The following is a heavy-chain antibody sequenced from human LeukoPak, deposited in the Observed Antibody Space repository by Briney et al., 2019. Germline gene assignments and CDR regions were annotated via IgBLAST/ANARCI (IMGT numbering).Heavy chain of an antibody. Sequence: SETLSLTCTVSGGSVSSASYYWSWIRQPPGKGLEWVGFIYYSGSTNYNPSLKSRVTITIDTSKNQFSLRLSSVTAADTAVYYCALPSSGWRFDYWGQGALVSVSS. CDR2: IYYSGST. J-gene: IGHJ4*02. CDR3: ALPSSGWRFDY. CDR1: GGSVSSASYY. V-gene: IGHV4-61*01. D-gene: IGHD6-19*01.